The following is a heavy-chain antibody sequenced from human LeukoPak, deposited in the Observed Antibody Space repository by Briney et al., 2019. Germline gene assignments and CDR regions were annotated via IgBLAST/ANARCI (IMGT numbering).Heavy chain of an antibody. D-gene: IGHD5-12*01. Sequence: GGSLKLSCAASGFTVSSNYMSWVRQAPGKGLEWVSVIYSGGSTYYADSVKGRFTISRDNSKNTLYLQMNSLRAEDTAVYYCARGKGGYDSLYYYYGMDVWGQGTTVTVSS. CDR3: ARGKGGYDSLYYYYGMDV. V-gene: IGHV3-53*01. J-gene: IGHJ6*02. CDR2: IYSGGST. CDR1: GFTVSSNY.